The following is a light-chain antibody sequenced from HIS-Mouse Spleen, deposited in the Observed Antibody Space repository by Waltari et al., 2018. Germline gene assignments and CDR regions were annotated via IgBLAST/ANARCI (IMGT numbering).Light chain of an antibody. CDR2: DDS. V-gene: IGLV3-21*03. Sequence: SYVLTPPPSVSVAPGKTARIPFGGNNSGWKSVHWYQQKPGQAPVLVVYDDSDRPSGIPERFSGSNSGNTATLTISRVEAGDEADYYCQVWDSSSDHVVFGGGTKLTVL. CDR3: QVWDSSSDHVV. J-gene: IGLJ2*01. CDR1: NSGWKS.